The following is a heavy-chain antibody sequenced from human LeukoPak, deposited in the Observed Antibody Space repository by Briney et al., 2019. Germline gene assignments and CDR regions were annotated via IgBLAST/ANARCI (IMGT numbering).Heavy chain of an antibody. V-gene: IGHV3-23*01. CDR2: ISGSGGST. D-gene: IGHD1-14*01. CDR3: AKGSRNSRPYHFDF. Sequence: GGSLRLSCAASGFTFSSYAMSWVRQAPGKGLEWVSAISGSGGSTYYADSVKGRFTISRDNSKNTLYLQMNSLRVEDTAVYFCAKGSRNSRPYHFDFWGQGILVIVSS. CDR1: GFTFSSYA. J-gene: IGHJ4*02.